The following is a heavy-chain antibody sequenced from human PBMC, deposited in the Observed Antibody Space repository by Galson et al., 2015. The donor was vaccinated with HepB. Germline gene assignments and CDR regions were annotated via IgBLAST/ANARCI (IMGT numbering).Heavy chain of an antibody. V-gene: IGHV6-1*01. CDR1: GDSVSSNSAA. CDR3: ARDWGRWDYYDSSGYLFRPDYAFDI. D-gene: IGHD3-22*01. J-gene: IGHJ3*02. CDR2: TYYGSKWYN. Sequence: CAISGDSVSSNSAAWNWIRQSPSRGLEWLGRTYYGSKWYNDYAVSVKSRITINPDTSKNQFSLQLNSVTPEDTAVYYCARDWGRWDYYDSSGYLFRPDYAFDIWGQGTMVTASS.